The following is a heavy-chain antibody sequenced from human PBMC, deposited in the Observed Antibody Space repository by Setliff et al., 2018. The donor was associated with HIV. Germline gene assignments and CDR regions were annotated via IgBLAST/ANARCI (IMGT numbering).Heavy chain of an antibody. CDR2: ISNSARTI. CDR3: AMSPYSSGLFDS. J-gene: IGHJ4*02. D-gene: IGHD6-19*01. Sequence: GGSLRLSCVASGFTLSHHEMSWVRQAPGKGLEWVAYISNSARTIYYVDSVKGRFTISRDNSKNTLYLQMNSLRAEDTAVYYCAMSPYSSGLFDSWGQGTPVTVSS. V-gene: IGHV3-48*03. CDR1: GFTLSHHE.